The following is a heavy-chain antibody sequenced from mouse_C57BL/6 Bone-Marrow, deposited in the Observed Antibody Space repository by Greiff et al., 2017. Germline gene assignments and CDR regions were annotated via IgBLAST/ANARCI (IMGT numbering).Heavy chain of an antibody. CDR2: ISDGGSYT. V-gene: IGHV5-4*03. Sequence: EVKLVESGGGLVKPGGSLKLSCAASGFTFSSYAMSWVRQTPEKRLEWVATISDGGSYTYYPDNVKGRFTISRDNAKNNLYLQMRHLKSEDTAMYYCARVSLDFDVWGTGTTVTVSS. J-gene: IGHJ1*03. CDR1: GFTFSSYA. CDR3: ARVSLDFDV.